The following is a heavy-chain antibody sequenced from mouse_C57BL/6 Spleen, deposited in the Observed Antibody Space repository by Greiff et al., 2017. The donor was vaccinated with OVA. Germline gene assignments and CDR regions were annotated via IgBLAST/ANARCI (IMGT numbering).Heavy chain of an antibody. Sequence: EVQLQQSGPELVKPGASVKISCKASGYTFTDYYMNWVKQSHGKSLEWIGDINPNNGGTSYNQKFKGKATLTVDKSSSTAYMELRSLTSEDSAVYYCARPYYGSSYLDYWGQGTTLTVSS. J-gene: IGHJ2*01. V-gene: IGHV1-26*01. D-gene: IGHD1-1*01. CDR2: INPNNGGT. CDR3: ARPYYGSSYLDY. CDR1: GYTFTDYY.